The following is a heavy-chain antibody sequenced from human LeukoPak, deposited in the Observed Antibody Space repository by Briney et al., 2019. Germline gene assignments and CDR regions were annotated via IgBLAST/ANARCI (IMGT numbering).Heavy chain of an antibody. J-gene: IGHJ4*02. Sequence: GGSLRLSCAASGFTFSDYYMSWVRQAPGKGLEWVANIKQDGSEEYYVDSVKGRFTISRDNAKNSLYLQMNSLRAEDTAVYYCARDGAVAGRYYFDYWGQGILVTVSS. CDR3: ARDGAVAGRYYFDY. V-gene: IGHV3-7*01. CDR2: IKQDGSEE. CDR1: GFTFSDYY. D-gene: IGHD6-19*01.